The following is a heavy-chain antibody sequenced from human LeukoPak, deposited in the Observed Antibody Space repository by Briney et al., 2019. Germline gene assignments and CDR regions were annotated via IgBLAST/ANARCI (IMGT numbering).Heavy chain of an antibody. J-gene: IGHJ4*02. D-gene: IGHD3-10*01. V-gene: IGHV1-69*13. CDR3: ARVGITMVRGVSPGYYFDY. CDR1: GGTFTSYA. CDR2: IIPIFGTA. Sequence: ASVKVSCKASGGTFTSYAISWVRQAPGQGLEWMGGIIPIFGTANYAQKFQGRVTITPDESTSTAYMELGSLRSEDRAVYYCARVGITMVRGVSPGYYFDYWGQGTLVSVST.